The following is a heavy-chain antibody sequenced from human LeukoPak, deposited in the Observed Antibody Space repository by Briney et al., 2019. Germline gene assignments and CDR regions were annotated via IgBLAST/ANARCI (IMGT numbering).Heavy chain of an antibody. CDR1: GFTFSEYY. Sequence: GGSLRLSCSASGFTFSEYYMSWIRQAPGKGLEWVSDISSNADIVSYADFAQGRFTISRDNGDRSLSLQLNSLRAEDTAVYYCARETVAGTFDYWSQGTLVTVSS. CDR2: ISSNADIV. D-gene: IGHD6-19*01. CDR3: ARETVAGTFDY. J-gene: IGHJ4*02. V-gene: IGHV3-11*01.